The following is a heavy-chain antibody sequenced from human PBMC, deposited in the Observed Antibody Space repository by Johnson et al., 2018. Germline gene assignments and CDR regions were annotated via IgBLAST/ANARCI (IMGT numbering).Heavy chain of an antibody. D-gene: IGHD2-2*01. CDR2: ISWNSGSI. CDR3: TKGYCSSIRCYVGDY. V-gene: IGHV3-9*01. Sequence: EVQLLETGGGLVQPGRSLRLSCAASGLTFDDYAMHWVRQAPGKGLEWVSGISWNSGSIGYADSVKGRFTISRDNAKNSLYLQMNSLRAEDTALYYCTKGYCSSIRCYVGDYWGQGTLVTVSS. J-gene: IGHJ4*02. CDR1: GLTFDDYA.